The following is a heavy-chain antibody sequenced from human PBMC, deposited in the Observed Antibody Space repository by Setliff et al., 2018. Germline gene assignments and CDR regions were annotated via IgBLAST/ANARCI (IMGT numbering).Heavy chain of an antibody. V-gene: IGHV4-39*01. CDR3: ARQLCSGGSCYATTFDY. CDR2: INYSGST. Sequence: SETLSLTCTVSGGSISSSSYYWGWIRQPPGKGLEWIGNINYSGSTYYNPSLKSRVTISVDTSKNQFSLKLSSVTAADTAVYYCARQLCSGGSCYATTFDYWGQGTLVTVSS. J-gene: IGHJ4*02. CDR1: GGSISSSSYY. D-gene: IGHD2-15*01.